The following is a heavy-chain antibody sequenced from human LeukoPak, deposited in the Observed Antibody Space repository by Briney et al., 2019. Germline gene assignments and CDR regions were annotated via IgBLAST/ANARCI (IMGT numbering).Heavy chain of an antibody. J-gene: IGHJ4*02. D-gene: IGHD2-2*01. CDR1: GASVSSSNYY. V-gene: IGHV4-61*01. CDR2: IYYSGST. CDR3: ARDYCTTTRCYPNYFDY. Sequence: SETLSLTCTVSGASVSSSNYYWSWIRQPPGKELEWIGYIYYSGSTNYNPSLKSRVTISVDTSKNQFSLKLTSVTAADTAVYYCARDYCTTTRCYPNYFDYWGQGTLVTVSS.